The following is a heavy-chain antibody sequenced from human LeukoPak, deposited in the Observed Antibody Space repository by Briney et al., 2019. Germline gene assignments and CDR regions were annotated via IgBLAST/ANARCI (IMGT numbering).Heavy chain of an antibody. J-gene: IGHJ4*02. CDR1: GYTFTGYY. Sequence: ASVKVSCKASGYTFTGYYMHWVRQAPGQGLEWMGRINPNSGGTNYAQKFQGRVTMTRATSISTAYMEQSRLRSDDTAVYYCARPSMVRGVIIPYYFDYSGQGTLVTVSS. D-gene: IGHD3-10*01. CDR3: ARPSMVRGVIIPYYFDY. CDR2: INPNSGGT. V-gene: IGHV1-2*02.